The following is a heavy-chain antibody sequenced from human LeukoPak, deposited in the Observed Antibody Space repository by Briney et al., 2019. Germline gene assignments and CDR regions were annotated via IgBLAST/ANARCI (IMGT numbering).Heavy chain of an antibody. V-gene: IGHV3-23*01. J-gene: IGHJ4*02. CDR2: VSGSAART. CDR1: GFTFSSYA. D-gene: IGHD3-10*01. Sequence: QPGRSLRLSCAASGFTFSSYAMSWVRQAPGKGLEWVSAVSGSAARTYYADSVKGRFTISRDNSKNTLYLQMNSLRPEDTAIYYCAKESPYGSGSRNYYFHYWGQGTLVTVSS. CDR3: AKESPYGSGSRNYYFHY.